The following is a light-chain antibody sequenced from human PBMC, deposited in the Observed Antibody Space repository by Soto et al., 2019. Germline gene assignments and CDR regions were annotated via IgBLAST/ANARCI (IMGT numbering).Light chain of an antibody. V-gene: IGKV3-11*01. CDR3: QKRGSWPLT. CDR1: QSVSTT. Sequence: EIVLAQSPATLSLSPGDRATLSCRASQSVSTTLAWYQQKPGQAPRLLIYEASNRATGIPARFSGSGSGTGFTLTISSLEPEDCAVYYCQKRGSWPLTFGGGTKVDIK. CDR2: EAS. J-gene: IGKJ4*01.